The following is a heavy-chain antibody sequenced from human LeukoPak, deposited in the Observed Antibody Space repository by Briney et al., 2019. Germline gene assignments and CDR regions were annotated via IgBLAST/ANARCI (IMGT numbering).Heavy chain of an antibody. J-gene: IGHJ4*02. V-gene: IGHV4-39*07. CDR2: IYYSGNT. D-gene: IGHD3-3*01. CDR3: ARDGFLAVDY. Sequence: SEALSLTCTVSGGSISSSTYYWGWIRQPPGKGLEWIGNIYYSGNTYYNPSLESRVTISVDTSKNQFSLKLTSVTAADTAVHYCARDGFLAVDYWGQGTLVTVAS. CDR1: GGSISSSTYY.